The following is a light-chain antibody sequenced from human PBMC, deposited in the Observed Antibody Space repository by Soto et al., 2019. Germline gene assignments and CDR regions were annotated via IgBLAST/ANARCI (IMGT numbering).Light chain of an antibody. CDR1: SSDVGSYNL. Sequence: QSALTQPASVSGSPGQSITISCTGTSSDVGSYNLVSWYQQHPGKAPKLMIYEGSKRPSGVSNRFSGSKSGNTASLTISGLQAEHEADYYRCSYASDTTLVFGGGTKLTVL. CDR2: EGS. V-gene: IGLV2-23*01. CDR3: CSYASDTTLV. J-gene: IGLJ2*01.